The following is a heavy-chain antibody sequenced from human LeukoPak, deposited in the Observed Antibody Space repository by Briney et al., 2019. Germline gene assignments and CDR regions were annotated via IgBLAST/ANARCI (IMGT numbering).Heavy chain of an antibody. J-gene: IGHJ4*02. V-gene: IGHV3-23*01. CDR2: ISGSGGST. D-gene: IGHD6-19*01. CDR1: GFTFSSYA. CDR3: ARDGGSAWFLDY. Sequence: GGSLRLSCAASGFTFSSYAMSWVRQAPGKGLEWVSAISGSGGSTYYADSVKGRFTISRDNSKNTLYLQMNSLRAEDTAVYYCARDGGSAWFLDYWGQGTLVTVSS.